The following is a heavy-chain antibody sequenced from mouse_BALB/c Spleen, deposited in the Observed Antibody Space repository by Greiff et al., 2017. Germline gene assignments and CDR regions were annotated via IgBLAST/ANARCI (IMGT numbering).Heavy chain of an antibody. CDR2: IDPANGNT. Sequence: EVQLQQSGAELVKPGASVKLSCTASGFNIKDTYMHWVKQRPEQGLEWIGRIDPANGNTKYDPKFQGKATITADTSSNTAYLQLSSLTSEDTAVYYCAREGDGYYSAWFAYWGQGTLVTVSA. CDR1: GFNIKDTY. V-gene: IGHV14-3*02. J-gene: IGHJ3*01. D-gene: IGHD2-3*01. CDR3: AREGDGYYSAWFAY.